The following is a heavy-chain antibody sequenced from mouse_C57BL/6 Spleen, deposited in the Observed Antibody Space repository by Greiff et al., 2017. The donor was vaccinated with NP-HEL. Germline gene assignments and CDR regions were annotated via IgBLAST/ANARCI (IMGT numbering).Heavy chain of an antibody. CDR2: IWSGGST. CDR3: ARLTANLEYYYAMDY. V-gene: IGHV2-2*01. D-gene: IGHD4-1*01. CDR1: GFSLTSYG. Sequence: QVQLQQSGPGLVQPSQSLSITCTVSGFSLTSYGVHWVRQSPGKGLEWLGVIWSGGSTDYNAAFISRLSISKDNSKSQVFFKMNRLQADDTAIYYCARLTANLEYYYAMDYWGQRTSVTVSS. J-gene: IGHJ4*01.